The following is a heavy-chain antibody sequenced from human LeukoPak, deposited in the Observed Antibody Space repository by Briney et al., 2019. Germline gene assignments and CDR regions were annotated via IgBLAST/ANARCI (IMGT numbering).Heavy chain of an antibody. J-gene: IGHJ4*02. CDR3: ARHTSGDHLYVDQ. CDR2: IYPGNSDT. CDR1: GYSFTNYW. Sequence: GESLKISCKGSGYSFTNYWIGWVRQMPGKGLEWMAIIYPGNSDTRYTPSFQGQVTISADKSINTAYLQWNSLKASDTAMYYCARHTSGDHLYVDQWGQGTLVTVSS. V-gene: IGHV5-51*01. D-gene: IGHD4-17*01.